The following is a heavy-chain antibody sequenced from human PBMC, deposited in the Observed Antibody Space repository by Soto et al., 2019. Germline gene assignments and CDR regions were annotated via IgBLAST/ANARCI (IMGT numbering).Heavy chain of an antibody. J-gene: IGHJ3*01. CDR1: GYIFNKYG. D-gene: IGHD2-21*01. CDR2: ISAFNGYT. CDR3: ARGRGVVIPAGTPDAFDV. V-gene: IGHV1-18*01. Sequence: GASVKVSCKASGYIFNKYGFNWVRQAPGQGLEWMGRISAFNGYTNFAQKFQGRVTLTTDTSTNTAYMELSSLRSDDTAIYYGARGRGVVIPAGTPDAFDVWGQGTMVTVSS.